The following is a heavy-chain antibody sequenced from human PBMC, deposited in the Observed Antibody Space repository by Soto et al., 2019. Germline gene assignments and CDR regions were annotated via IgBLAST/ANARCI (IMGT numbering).Heavy chain of an antibody. Sequence: NTRIGVRWIRQQRGKALEWLAHIFSSDDKSYSTCLKSRLTISKDTSKSQVVLTMTNMDPVDTATYYCLCFFFQAEDGIRDVRSVSAFLLNRSSDL. CDR3: LCFFFQAEDGIRDVRSVSAFLLNRSSDL. CDR2: IFSSDDK. J-gene: IGHJ2*01. D-gene: IGHD3-10*02. V-gene: IGHV2-26*01. CDR1: NTRIG.